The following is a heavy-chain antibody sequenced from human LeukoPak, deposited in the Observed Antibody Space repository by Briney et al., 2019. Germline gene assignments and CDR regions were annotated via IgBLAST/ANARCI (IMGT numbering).Heavy chain of an antibody. CDR3: AGELEPNYYYYGMDV. Sequence: ASVKVSCKASGYTFTGYYMHWVRQAPGQGLEWMGWINPNSDGTNYAQKFQGRVTMTRDTSISTAYMELSRLRSDDTAVYYCAGELEPNYYYYGMDVWGQGTTVTVSS. CDR2: INPNSDGT. V-gene: IGHV1-2*02. D-gene: IGHD1-1*01. CDR1: GYTFTGYY. J-gene: IGHJ6*02.